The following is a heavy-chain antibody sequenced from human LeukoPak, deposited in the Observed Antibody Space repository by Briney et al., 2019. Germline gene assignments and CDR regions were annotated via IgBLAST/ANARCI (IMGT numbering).Heavy chain of an antibody. D-gene: IGHD1-26*01. CDR1: GYTFTSYD. Sequence: ASVKVSCKASGYTFTSYDINWVRQATGQGLEWMGWMNPNSGNTGYAQKFQGRVTMTRNTSIITAYMELSSLRSEDTAVYYCARGASGSYYEAYYFDYWGQGTLVTVSS. CDR2: MNPNSGNT. CDR3: ARGASGSYYEAYYFDY. J-gene: IGHJ4*02. V-gene: IGHV1-8*01.